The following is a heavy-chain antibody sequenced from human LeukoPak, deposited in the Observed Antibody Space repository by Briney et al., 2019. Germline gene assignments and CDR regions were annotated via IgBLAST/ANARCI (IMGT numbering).Heavy chain of an antibody. CDR2: INHSGST. J-gene: IGHJ4*02. V-gene: IGHV4-34*01. D-gene: IGHD6-13*01. Sequence: SETLSLTCAVYGGSFSGYYWSWIRQPPGKGLEWIGEINHSGSTNYNPSLKSRVTISVDTSKNQFSLKLSSVTAADTAVYYCARISVRIAAAGKGFDYWGQGTLVTVSS. CDR1: GGSFSGYY. CDR3: ARISVRIAAAGKGFDY.